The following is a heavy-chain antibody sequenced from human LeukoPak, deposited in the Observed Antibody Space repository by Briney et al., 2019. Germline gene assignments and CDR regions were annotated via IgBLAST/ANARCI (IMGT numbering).Heavy chain of an antibody. Sequence: PSETLSLTCAVYGGSFSGYYWSWIRQPPGKGLEWIGEINHSGSTYYNPSLKSRVTISVDTSKNQFSLKLSSVTAADTAVYYCASIVVITTAVDYWGQGTLVTVSS. CDR3: ASIVVITTAVDY. D-gene: IGHD3-22*01. V-gene: IGHV4-34*01. CDR2: INHSGST. J-gene: IGHJ4*02. CDR1: GGSFSGYY.